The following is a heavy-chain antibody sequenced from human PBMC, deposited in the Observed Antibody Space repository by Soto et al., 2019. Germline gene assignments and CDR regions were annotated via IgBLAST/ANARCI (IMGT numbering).Heavy chain of an antibody. CDR3: ARGRPHLDY. CDR1: GGSIRNYY. CDR2: FSTSGTT. Sequence: SETLSLTCTVSGGSIRNYYWSWIRQPAGKGLEWIGRFSTSGTTDYNPSLKSRVTISIDTSKNQFSLKVSSVTAADTAVYYCARGRPHLDYWGQGXLVTVSS. V-gene: IGHV4-4*07. J-gene: IGHJ4*02.